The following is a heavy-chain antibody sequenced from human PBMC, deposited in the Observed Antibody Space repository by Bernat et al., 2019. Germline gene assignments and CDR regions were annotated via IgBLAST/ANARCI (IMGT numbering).Heavy chain of an antibody. D-gene: IGHD1-26*01. V-gene: IGHV3-74*03. Sequence: EVQLVESGGGLVQPGGSLGPSCAASGFTLSAYWMHWVRQLPGKGLVWVSLIKSDGSFTTYADSVKGRFTISRDNAKNTLYLQMNSLRAEDTAVYYCVRDREAGWLDPWGQGTLVTVSS. CDR3: VRDREAGWLDP. CDR1: GFTLSAYW. J-gene: IGHJ5*02. CDR2: IKSDGSFT.